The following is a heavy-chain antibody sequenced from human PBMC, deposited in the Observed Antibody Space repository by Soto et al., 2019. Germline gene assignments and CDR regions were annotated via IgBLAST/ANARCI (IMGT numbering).Heavy chain of an antibody. Sequence: EEHLVESGGGLVQPGGSLRLSCAASGFSIRDYWMTWVRQAPGKGLDWVANIKQDGSEKFYVDSLTGRFTIARDNAKHSVNLLMNSLRDDDTAVYYWARGKDGRRAGTYYCCMEVCGKGTTVTLSS. D-gene: IGHD1-1*01. CDR2: IKQDGSEK. V-gene: IGHV3-7*01. J-gene: IGHJ6*03. CDR3: ARGKDGRRAGTYYCCMEV. CDR1: GFSIRDYW.